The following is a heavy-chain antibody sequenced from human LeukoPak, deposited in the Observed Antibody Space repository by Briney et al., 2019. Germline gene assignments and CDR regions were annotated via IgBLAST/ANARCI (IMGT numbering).Heavy chain of an antibody. V-gene: IGHV3-21*01. D-gene: IGHD1-26*01. Sequence: PGGSLRLSCAASGFTFSAYSMNWVRQAPGKGLEWVSSISTSSSYIYYVDSVKGRFTISRDNARNSLYLQMNSLRAEDTAVYYCARAPLSGSYLINWFDPWGQGTLVTVSS. CDR1: GFTFSAYS. CDR2: ISTSSSYI. CDR3: ARAPLSGSYLINWFDP. J-gene: IGHJ5*02.